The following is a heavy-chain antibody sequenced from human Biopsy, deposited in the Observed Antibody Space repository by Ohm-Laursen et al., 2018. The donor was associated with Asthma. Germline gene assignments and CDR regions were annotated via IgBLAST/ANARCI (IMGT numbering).Heavy chain of an antibody. Sequence: SSVKASCKASGYNSISFAIHWVRQAPGQRLEWMGWVNIGNGDTKYSQKFQGRVTITRDTSASTAYMELRSLRSEDTATYYCARTYYDFLTGQVKDVFGVWGQGTMVTVSS. CDR2: VNIGNGDT. CDR1: GYNSISFA. D-gene: IGHD3-9*01. J-gene: IGHJ3*01. CDR3: ARTYYDFLTGQVKDVFGV. V-gene: IGHV1-3*04.